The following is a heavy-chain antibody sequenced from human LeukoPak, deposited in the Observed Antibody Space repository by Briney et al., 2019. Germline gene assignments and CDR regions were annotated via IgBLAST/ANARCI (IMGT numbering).Heavy chain of an antibody. CDR3: AKGSYSSGWANRY. CDR2: ISGIGAGT. D-gene: IGHD6-19*01. V-gene: IGHV3-23*01. Sequence: GGSLRLSCAAPGFTFSSYAMGWVRQAPGKGLERVSPISGIGAGTYYADSVKGRVTLSTDNSKNTLYLQVNSLRADDTAVYYCAKGSYSSGWANRYWGQGTLVTVSS. CDR1: GFTFSSYA. J-gene: IGHJ4*02.